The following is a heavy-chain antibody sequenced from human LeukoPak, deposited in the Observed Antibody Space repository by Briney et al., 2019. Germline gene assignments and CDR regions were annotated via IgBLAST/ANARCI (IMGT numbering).Heavy chain of an antibody. CDR1: GGSFSGYY. J-gene: IGHJ4*02. Sequence: PSETLSLTCAVYGGSFSGYYWSWLRQPPGKGLEWIGEINHSGSTNYNPSLKSRVTISVDTSKNQFSLKLSSVTAADTAVYYCARAPNYDILTGYHYFDYWGQGTLVTVSS. D-gene: IGHD3-9*01. V-gene: IGHV4-34*01. CDR2: INHSGST. CDR3: ARAPNYDILTGYHYFDY.